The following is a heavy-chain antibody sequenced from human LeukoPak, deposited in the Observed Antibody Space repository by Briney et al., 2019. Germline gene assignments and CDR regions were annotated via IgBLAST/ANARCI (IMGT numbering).Heavy chain of an antibody. Sequence: PGGSLRLSCAASGFTFSSYAMNWIRQAPGKGLEWVASVSSSGAYIYYADLMEGRFTISRDNAKNSLILQMNSLRAEDTAVYYCARKVFIAAAGTVFFDYWGQGTLVTVSS. CDR2: VSSSGAYI. V-gene: IGHV3-21*01. CDR1: GFTFSSYA. D-gene: IGHD6-13*01. CDR3: ARKVFIAAAGTVFFDY. J-gene: IGHJ4*02.